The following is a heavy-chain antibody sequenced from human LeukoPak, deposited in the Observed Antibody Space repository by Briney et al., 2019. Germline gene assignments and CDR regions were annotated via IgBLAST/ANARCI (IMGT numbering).Heavy chain of an antibody. CDR1: GFTFSSYA. CDR2: MSGGGGST. V-gene: IGHV3-23*01. Sequence: GGSLRLSCAASGFTFSSYAMSWVRQAPGKGLEWVSAMSGGGGSTYYADSVKGRFTISRDNSKNTLFLQMNSLRAEDTAVYYCAKVLVRGAFDIWGQGTMVTVSS. J-gene: IGHJ3*02. CDR3: AKVLVRGAFDI. D-gene: IGHD1-26*01.